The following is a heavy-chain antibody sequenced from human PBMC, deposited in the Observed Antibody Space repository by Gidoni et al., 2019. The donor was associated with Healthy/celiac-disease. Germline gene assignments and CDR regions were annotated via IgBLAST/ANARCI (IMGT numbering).Heavy chain of an antibody. D-gene: IGHD2-2*01. CDR3: ARDRDIVVVPAAGQIYYYYYGMDV. J-gene: IGHJ6*02. Sequence: QVQLVESGGGVVQPGRSLRLSCAASGFTFSSYAMHGVRQAPGKGLEWVAVISYDGSNKYYADSVKGRFTISRDNSKNTLYLQMNSLRAEDTAVYYCARDRDIVVVPAAGQIYYYYYGMDVWGQGTTVTVSS. CDR1: GFTFSSYA. V-gene: IGHV3-30-3*01. CDR2: ISYDGSNK.